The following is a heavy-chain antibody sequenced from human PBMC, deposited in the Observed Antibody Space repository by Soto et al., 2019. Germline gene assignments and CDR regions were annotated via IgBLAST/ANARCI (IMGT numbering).Heavy chain of an antibody. CDR3: ARVGEGYYHYGMDV. V-gene: IGHV3-21*01. CDR1: GFTFSSYS. J-gene: IGHJ6*02. Sequence: EVQLVESGGGLVKPGVSLRLSCAASGFTFSSYSMNCVRQAPGKGLEWVSSISSSSSYIYYADSVKGRFTISRDNAKNALYLQMTSLRAEDTAVYYCARVGEGYYHYGMDVWGQGTTVTVSS. D-gene: IGHD3-10*01. CDR2: ISSSSSYI.